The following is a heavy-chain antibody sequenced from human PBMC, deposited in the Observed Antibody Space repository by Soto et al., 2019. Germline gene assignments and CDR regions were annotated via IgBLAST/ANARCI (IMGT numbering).Heavy chain of an antibody. CDR3: ARLDPGIAAAGPPFYYGMDV. J-gene: IGHJ6*02. CDR2: IIPIFGTA. Sequence: SVKVSCKASGGTFSSYAISWVRQAPGQGLEWMGGIIPIFGTANYAQKFQGRVTITADESTSTAYMELSSLRSEDTAVYYCARLDPGIAAAGPPFYYGMDVWGQGTTVTVSS. V-gene: IGHV1-69*13. CDR1: GGTFSSYA. D-gene: IGHD6-13*01.